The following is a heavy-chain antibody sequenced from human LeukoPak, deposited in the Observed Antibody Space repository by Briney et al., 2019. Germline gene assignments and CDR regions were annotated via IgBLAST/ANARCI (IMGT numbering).Heavy chain of an antibody. Sequence: PGGSLRLSCAASGFTFSSYAMSWVRQAPGKGLEWVSAVSGSGSTTYYARSVKGRLTVSRDNSKNTLYLQMNSLRVDDTAVYYCAKSLDYGGNRARLDFWGQGTLVTVSS. CDR3: AKSLDYGGNRARLDF. CDR2: VSGSGSTT. CDR1: GFTFSSYA. J-gene: IGHJ4*02. V-gene: IGHV3-23*01. D-gene: IGHD4-23*01.